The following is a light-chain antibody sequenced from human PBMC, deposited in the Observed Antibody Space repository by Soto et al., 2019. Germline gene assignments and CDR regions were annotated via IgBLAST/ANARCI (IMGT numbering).Light chain of an antibody. Sequence: DIQMTQSPSSLSASVGDSVTITCRASQSINIYLSWYQQKPGKAPTLLINVASTLQGGVPSRFSGSGSGTEFTLAISSLQPEDSATYYCQQSFSTPQTFGGGTKVDIK. CDR2: VAS. CDR1: QSINIY. V-gene: IGKV1-39*01. J-gene: IGKJ4*01. CDR3: QQSFSTPQT.